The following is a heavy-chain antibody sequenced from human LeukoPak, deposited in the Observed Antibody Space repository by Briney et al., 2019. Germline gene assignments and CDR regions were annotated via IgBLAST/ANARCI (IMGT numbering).Heavy chain of an antibody. CDR3: ARGPSRFWSGYYNRGGFDY. Sequence: NSSETLSLTCAVYGGPFSGYYWSWIRQPPGKGLEWIGEINHSGSTNYNPSLKSRVTISVDTSKNQFSLKLSSVTAADTAVYYCARGPSRFWSGYYNRGGFDYWGQGTLVTVSS. J-gene: IGHJ4*02. CDR2: INHSGST. D-gene: IGHD3-3*01. V-gene: IGHV4-34*01. CDR1: GGPFSGYY.